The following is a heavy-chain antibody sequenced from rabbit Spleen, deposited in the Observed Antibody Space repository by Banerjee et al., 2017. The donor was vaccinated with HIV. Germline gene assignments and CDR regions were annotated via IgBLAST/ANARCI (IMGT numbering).Heavy chain of an antibody. CDR3: ARYATSSGYPNYFNL. Sequence: QEQLVESGGGLVQPGGSLTLSCKASGFDVSTYYMNWVRQAPGKGLEWLGYIDPIFGITYFASWVNGRFTISLDNAQNTVFLQMTSLTAADTTTYFCARYATSSGYPNYFNLCGPGTLVTVS. D-gene: IGHD1-1*01. V-gene: IGHV1S47*01. CDR2: IDPIFGIT. J-gene: IGHJ4*01. CDR1: GFDVSTYY.